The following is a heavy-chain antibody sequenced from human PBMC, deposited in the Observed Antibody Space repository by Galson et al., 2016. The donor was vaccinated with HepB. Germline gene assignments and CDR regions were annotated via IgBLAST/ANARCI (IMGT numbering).Heavy chain of an antibody. CDR3: ARAAYCSGGAGYHAVDH. CDR2: TRNKANGYTR. CDR1: GFTFSDYY. J-gene: IGHJ4*02. Sequence: SLRLSCAASGFTFSDYYMDWVRQTPGKGLEWVGRTRNKANGYTREYAASVKGRLSISRDDSKNSLYLQMNSLRSEDTAVYYCARAAYCSGGAGYHAVDHWGQGTLVTVSS. D-gene: IGHD2-15*01. V-gene: IGHV3-72*01.